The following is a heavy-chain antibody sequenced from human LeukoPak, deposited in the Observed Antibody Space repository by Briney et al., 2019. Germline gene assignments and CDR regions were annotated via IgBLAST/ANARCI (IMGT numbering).Heavy chain of an antibody. V-gene: IGHV4-39*07. CDR1: GGSIRSSIDY. CDR2: IFYGGST. CDR3: AREPDYDILTGYGN. Sequence: SETLSLTCTVSGGSIRSSIDYWGWIRQPPGKGLEWIGGIFYGGSTFYNPSLKSRVTISVDTSKNQFSLKLSSVTAADTAVYYCAREPDYDILTGYGNWGQGTLVTVSS. D-gene: IGHD3-9*01. J-gene: IGHJ4*02.